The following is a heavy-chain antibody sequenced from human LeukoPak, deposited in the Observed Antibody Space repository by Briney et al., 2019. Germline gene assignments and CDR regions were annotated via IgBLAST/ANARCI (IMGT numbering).Heavy chain of an antibody. CDR1: GGSISSGGYS. CDR2: IYHSGST. Sequence: SQTLSLTCAASGGSISSGGYSWSWIRQPPGRGLEWIGYIYHSGSTYYNPSLKSRVTISVDRSKNQFSLKLSSVTAADTAVYYCAGSIAAAGTAGEDWFDPWGQGTLVTVPS. CDR3: AGSIAAAGTAGEDWFDP. D-gene: IGHD6-13*01. V-gene: IGHV4-30-2*01. J-gene: IGHJ5*02.